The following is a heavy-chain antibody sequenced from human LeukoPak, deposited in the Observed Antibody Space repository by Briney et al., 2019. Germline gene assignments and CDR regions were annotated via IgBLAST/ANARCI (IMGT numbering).Heavy chain of an antibody. CDR3: ARDRDPYYDYLWGSYRPSYFDD. D-gene: IGHD3-16*02. J-gene: IGHJ4*02. Sequence: KAGGSLRLSCAASGFSFTNYSMNWVRQAPGKGLEWVSSISSSSSYIYYADSVKGRFTISRDNTKNSLCLQMNSLRAEDTAVYYCARDRDPYYDYLWGSYRPSYFDDWGQGTLVTVSS. CDR1: GFSFTNYS. V-gene: IGHV3-21*01. CDR2: ISSSSSYI.